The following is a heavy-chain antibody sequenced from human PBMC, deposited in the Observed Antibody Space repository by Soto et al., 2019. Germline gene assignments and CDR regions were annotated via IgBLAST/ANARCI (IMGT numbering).Heavy chain of an antibody. V-gene: IGHV3-15*07. CDR2: IKSKTDGGTT. CDR3: TTPGGYSGYDTGYYYYYYGMDV. J-gene: IGHJ6*02. Sequence: EVQLVESGGGLVKPGGSLRLSCAASGFTFSNAWMNWVRQAPGKGLEWVGRIKSKTDGGTTDYAAPVKGSFTISRDDSKNTLYLQMNSLKTEDTAVYYCTTPGGYSGYDTGYYYYYYGMDVWGQGTTVTVSS. CDR1: GFTFSNAW. D-gene: IGHD5-12*01.